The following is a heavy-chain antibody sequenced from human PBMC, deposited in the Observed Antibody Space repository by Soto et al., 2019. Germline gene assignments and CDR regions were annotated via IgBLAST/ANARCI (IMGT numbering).Heavy chain of an antibody. J-gene: IGHJ4*02. CDR2: IYYGGST. Sequence: QVQLQESGPGLVKPSQTLSLTCTVSGGSISSGDYYWSWIRQPPGKGLEWIGYIYYGGSTYYNPSLKSRVTISVATSKNQFSVKLSSVTAADTAVYYCARAQGSGFLVSWGQGTLVTVSS. CDR3: ARAQGSGFLVS. D-gene: IGHD3-10*01. CDR1: GGSISSGDYY. V-gene: IGHV4-30-4*01.